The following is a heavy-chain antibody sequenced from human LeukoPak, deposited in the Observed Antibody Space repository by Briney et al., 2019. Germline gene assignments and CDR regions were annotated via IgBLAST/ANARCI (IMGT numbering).Heavy chain of an antibody. J-gene: IGHJ4*02. V-gene: IGHV4-59*08. CDR3: ARQGYSSSDY. CDR2: IYYSGST. CDR1: GGSISSYY. Sequence: SSETLSLTCTVSGGSISSYYWSWIRQPPGKGLERIGYIYYSGSTNYNPSLKSRVTISVDTSKDQFSLKLSSVTAADTAVYYCARQGYSSSDYWGQGTLVTVSS. D-gene: IGHD6-6*01.